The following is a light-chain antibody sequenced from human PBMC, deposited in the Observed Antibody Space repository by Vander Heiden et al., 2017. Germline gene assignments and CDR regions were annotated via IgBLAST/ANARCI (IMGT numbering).Light chain of an antibody. J-gene: IGLJ3*02. Sequence: NFLLTQPHSLSESPGKTVTISCTRSSGSIADNYVHWYQQRPGGSPTTVILENNHRPSGVPGRFSGSIDRSSNSASLTISGLKTEDESDYYCQSYGATNVVFGGGTKLTVL. CDR2: ENN. CDR1: SGSIADNY. CDR3: QSYGATNVV. V-gene: IGLV6-57*01.